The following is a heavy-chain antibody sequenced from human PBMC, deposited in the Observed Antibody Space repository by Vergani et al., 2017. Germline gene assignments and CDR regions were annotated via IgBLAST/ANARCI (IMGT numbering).Heavy chain of an antibody. CDR1: GYTFTSYG. CDR3: ARDPDIVVVPAAPYYYYYYGMDV. D-gene: IGHD2-2*01. CDR2: ISAYNGNT. J-gene: IGHJ6*02. V-gene: IGHV1-18*04. Sequence: QVQLVQSGAEVKKPGASVKVSCKASGYTFTSYGISWVRQAPGQGLEWMGWISAYNGNTNYAQKLHGRVTMTTDTSTSTAYMGLRSLRSDDTAVYYCARDPDIVVVPAAPYYYYYYGMDVWGQGTTVTVSS.